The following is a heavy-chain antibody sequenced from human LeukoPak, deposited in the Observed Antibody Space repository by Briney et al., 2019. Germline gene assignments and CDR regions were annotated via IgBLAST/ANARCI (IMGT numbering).Heavy chain of an antibody. J-gene: IGHJ4*02. CDR3: ARPPYKQQLVGYFDY. D-gene: IGHD6-13*01. CDR1: GFTFSSYA. CDR2: ISYDGSNK. V-gene: IGHV3-30*04. Sequence: PGGSLRLSCAASGFTFSSYAMHWVRQAPGKGLEWVAVISYDGSNKYYADSVKGRFTISRDNSKNTLYLQRNSLRAEDTAVYYCARPPYKQQLVGYFDYWGQGTLVTVSS.